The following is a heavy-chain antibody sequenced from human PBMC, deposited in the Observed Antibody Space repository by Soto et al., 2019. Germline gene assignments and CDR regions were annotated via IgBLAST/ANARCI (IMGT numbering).Heavy chain of an antibody. J-gene: IGHJ4*02. V-gene: IGHV4-4*02. Sequence: SETLYLTCAVSGGSISSSNWWSWVRQPPGKGLEWIGEIYHSGSTNYNPSLKSRVTISVDKSKNQFSLKLSSVTAADTAVYYCARDRGYGDYVPFDYWGQGTLVTVSS. CDR2: IYHSGST. CDR1: GGSISSSNW. CDR3: ARDRGYGDYVPFDY. D-gene: IGHD4-17*01.